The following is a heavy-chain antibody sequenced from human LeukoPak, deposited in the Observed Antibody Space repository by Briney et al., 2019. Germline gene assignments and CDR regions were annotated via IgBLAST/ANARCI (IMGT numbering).Heavy chain of an antibody. J-gene: IGHJ4*02. CDR3: ARDTPPLPNYDFWSGYQYFDY. CDR1: GYSISSGYY. V-gene: IGHV4-38-2*02. CDR2: IYHSGST. Sequence: SETLSLTCTVSGYSISSGYYWGWIRQPPGKGLEWIGSIYHSGSTYYNPSLKSRVTISVDTSKNQFSLKLSPVTAADTAVYYCARDTPPLPNYDFWSGYQYFDYWGQGTLVTVSS. D-gene: IGHD3-3*01.